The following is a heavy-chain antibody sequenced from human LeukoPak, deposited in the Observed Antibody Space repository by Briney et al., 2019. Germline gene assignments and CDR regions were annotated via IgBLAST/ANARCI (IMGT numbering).Heavy chain of an antibody. J-gene: IGHJ4*02. D-gene: IGHD6-13*01. CDR3: ARGVYIAAAQYGY. CDR1: GGSISSYY. CDR2: IYYSGNT. V-gene: IGHV4-4*07. Sequence: SETLSLTCTVSGGSISSYYWSWIRQPAGKGLEWIGHIYYSGNTNYNPSLKSRLSLSVDTSKNQFSLKLNSVTAADTAVYYCARGVYIAAAQYGYWGQGTLVTVSS.